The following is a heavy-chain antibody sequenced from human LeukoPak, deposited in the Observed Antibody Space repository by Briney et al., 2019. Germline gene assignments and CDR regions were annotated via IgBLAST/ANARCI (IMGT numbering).Heavy chain of an antibody. V-gene: IGHV3-21*01. CDR1: GFTFRSYS. CDR2: INSRGNDK. CDR3: AREGSIVPHQDLDC. D-gene: IGHD2-21*01. Sequence: GGSLRLSCAASGFTFRSYSMNWVRQAPGKGLEWVSSINSRGNDKYCAESVKGRFTISRDNAKNSLYLQMNNLRVEDTAVYYCAREGSIVPHQDLDCWGQGSLVTVSS. J-gene: IGHJ4*02.